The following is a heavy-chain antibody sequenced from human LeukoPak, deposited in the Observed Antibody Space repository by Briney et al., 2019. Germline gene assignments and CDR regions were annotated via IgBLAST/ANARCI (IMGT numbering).Heavy chain of an antibody. CDR3: ARDYSSGYRDYFDY. CDR2: ISSSGSTI. D-gene: IGHD3-22*01. CDR1: GFTFSSYS. Sequence: GGSLRLSCAASGFTFSSYSMNWVRQAPGKGLEWVPYISSSGSTIYYADSVKGRFTISRDNAKNSLYLQMNSLRAEDTAVYYCARDYSSGYRDYFDYWGQGTLVTVSS. J-gene: IGHJ4*02. V-gene: IGHV3-48*04.